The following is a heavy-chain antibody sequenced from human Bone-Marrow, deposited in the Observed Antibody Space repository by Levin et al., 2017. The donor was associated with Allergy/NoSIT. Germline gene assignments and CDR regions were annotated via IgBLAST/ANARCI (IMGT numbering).Heavy chain of an antibody. D-gene: IGHD6-19*01. J-gene: IGHJ2*01. CDR2: ISYDGSNK. CDR3: AKGGIAVAGRNWYFDL. V-gene: IGHV3-30*04. CDR1: GFTFSSYA. Sequence: PGESLKISCAASGFTFSSYAMHWVRQAPGKGLEWVAVISYDGSNKYYADSVKGRFTISRDNSKNTLYLQMNSLRAEDTAVYYCAKGGIAVAGRNWYFDLWGRGTLVTVSS.